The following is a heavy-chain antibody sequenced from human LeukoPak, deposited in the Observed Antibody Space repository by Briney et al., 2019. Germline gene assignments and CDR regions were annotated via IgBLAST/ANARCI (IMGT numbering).Heavy chain of an antibody. CDR3: AREVRSSWYKDYFDY. D-gene: IGHD6-13*01. J-gene: IGHJ4*02. CDR1: GGSISNYY. V-gene: IGHV4-59*01. Sequence: SETLSLTCTVSGGSISNYYWSWIRQPPGKGLEWIGYIYYSGSTNYNPSLKSRVTISVDTSKNQFSLKLSSVTAADTAVYYCAREVRSSWYKDYFDYWGQGTLVTVSS. CDR2: IYYSGST.